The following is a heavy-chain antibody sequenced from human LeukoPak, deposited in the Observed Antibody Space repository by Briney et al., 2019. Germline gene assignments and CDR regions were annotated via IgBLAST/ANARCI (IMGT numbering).Heavy chain of an antibody. J-gene: IGHJ3*02. V-gene: IGHV1-69*01. CDR2: IIPVFGTA. CDR3: ARGGIVVVPPDISHHEALHI. D-gene: IGHD2-2*01. Sequence: SVKVPCKASGGTFSSYAISWVRQAPGKGLEWMGGIIPVFGTAIYAQKFQGRVTITADESTSTAYMALSTLRSEDTAVYYCARGGIVVVPPDISHHEALHIWGQGTMVTVSS. CDR1: GGTFSSYA.